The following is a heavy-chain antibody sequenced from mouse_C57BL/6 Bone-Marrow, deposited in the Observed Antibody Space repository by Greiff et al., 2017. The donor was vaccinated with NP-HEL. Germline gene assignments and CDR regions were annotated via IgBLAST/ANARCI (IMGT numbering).Heavy chain of an antibody. CDR1: GYTFTSYW. V-gene: IGHV1-59*01. Sequence: QVQLQQSGAELVRPGTSVKLSCKASGYTFTSYWMHWVKQRPGQGLEWIGVIDPSDSYTNYNQKFKGKATLTVDTSSSTAYMQLSSLTSEDSAVYYCARLGSPAWFAYWGQGTLVTVSA. CDR2: IDPSDSYT. D-gene: IGHD1-1*01. J-gene: IGHJ3*01. CDR3: ARLGSPAWFAY.